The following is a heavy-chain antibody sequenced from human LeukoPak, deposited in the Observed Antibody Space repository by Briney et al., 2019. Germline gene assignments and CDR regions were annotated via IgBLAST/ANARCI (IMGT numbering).Heavy chain of an antibody. D-gene: IGHD3-3*01. V-gene: IGHV4-34*01. CDR3: ARDGDFWSGFDY. Sequence: SETLSLTCAVYGGSFSGYYWSWICQPPGKGLEWIGEINHSGSTNYNPSLKSRVTISVDTSKNQFSLKLSSVTAADTAVYYCARDGDFWSGFDYWGQGTLVTVSS. J-gene: IGHJ4*02. CDR1: GGSFSGYY. CDR2: INHSGST.